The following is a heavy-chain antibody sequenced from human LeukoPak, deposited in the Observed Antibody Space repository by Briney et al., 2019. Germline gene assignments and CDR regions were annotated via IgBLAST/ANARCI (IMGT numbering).Heavy chain of an antibody. CDR2: IYHSGST. CDR3: ARLGGYSSSSLDY. V-gene: IGHV4-38-2*01. Sequence: PSETLSLTCAVSGYSISSGYYWGWIRPPPGKGLEWIGSIYHSGSTYYNPSLKSRVTISVDTSKNQFSLKLSSVTTADTAVYYCARLGGYSSSSLDYWGQGTLVTVSS. D-gene: IGHD6-6*01. CDR1: GYSISSGYY. J-gene: IGHJ4*02.